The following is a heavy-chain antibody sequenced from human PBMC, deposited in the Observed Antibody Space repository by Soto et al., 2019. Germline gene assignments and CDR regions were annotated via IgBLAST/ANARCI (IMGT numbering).Heavy chain of an antibody. J-gene: IGHJ5*02. D-gene: IGHD3-16*02. CDR2: IYHSGST. V-gene: IGHV4-30-2*01. CDR1: GGSISSGGYS. CDR3: ARGYDYVWGSYRPQGWFDP. Sequence: QLQLQESGSGLVKPSQTLSLTCAVSGGSISSGGYSWSWIRQPPGKGLEWIGYIYHSGSTYYNPSLTSRVTLSVDRSKNQFSLKLSSVTAADTAVYYCARGYDYVWGSYRPQGWFDPWGQGTLVTVSS.